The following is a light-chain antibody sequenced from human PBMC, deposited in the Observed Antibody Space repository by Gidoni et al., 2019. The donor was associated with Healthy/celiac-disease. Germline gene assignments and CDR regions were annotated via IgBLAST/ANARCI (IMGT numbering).Light chain of an antibody. Sequence: DMVKTQSPDSLSVSLGERTTINCKSSQSVFYTSNNKNYLAWYQQQPGQPPKLLIYWASTRESGVPDRFSGSGSGTVFTLTISSLQAEYVAVYYCQQYYSTWTFGQGTKVEIK. CDR1: QSVFYTSNNKNY. CDR3: QQYYSTWT. J-gene: IGKJ1*01. CDR2: WAS. V-gene: IGKV4-1*01.